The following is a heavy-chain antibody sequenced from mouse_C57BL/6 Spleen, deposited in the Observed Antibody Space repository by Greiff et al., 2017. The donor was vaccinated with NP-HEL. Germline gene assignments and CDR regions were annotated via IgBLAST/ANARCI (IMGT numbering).Heavy chain of an antibody. CDR3: ARGYYGSGAYFDY. Sequence: DVKLVESGPGLVKPSQSLSLTCSVTGYSITSGYYWNWIRQFPGNKLEWMGYISYDGSNNYNPSLKNRISITRDTSKNQFFLKLNSVTTEDTATYYCARGYYGSGAYFDYWGQGTTLTVSS. V-gene: IGHV3-6*01. CDR2: ISYDGSN. J-gene: IGHJ2*01. CDR1: GYSITSGYY. D-gene: IGHD1-1*01.